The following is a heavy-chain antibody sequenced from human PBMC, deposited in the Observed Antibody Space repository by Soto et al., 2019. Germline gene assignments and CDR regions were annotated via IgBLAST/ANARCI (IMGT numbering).Heavy chain of an antibody. CDR3: TREPAVTAPFEQPSFDY. CDR2: IYSDGRT. CDR1: GFTVSTNY. V-gene: IGHV3-53*01. Sequence: GGSLRLSCAASGFTVSTNYMTWVRQAPGKGLEWVSVIYSDGRTYYAASVKGRFTISRDDSKSIAYLQMNSLKTEDTAVYYCTREPAVTAPFEQPSFDYWGQGTLVTVSS. J-gene: IGHJ4*02. D-gene: IGHD2-21*02.